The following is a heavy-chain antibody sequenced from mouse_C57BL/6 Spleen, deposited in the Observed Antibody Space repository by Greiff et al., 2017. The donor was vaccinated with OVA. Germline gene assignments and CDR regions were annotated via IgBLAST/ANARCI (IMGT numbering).Heavy chain of an antibody. V-gene: IGHV5-4*01. J-gene: IGHJ2*01. CDR2: ISDGGSYT. CDR1: GFTFSSYA. Sequence: EVQRVESGGGLVKPGGSLKLSCAASGFTFSSYAMSWVRQTPEKRLEWVATISDGGSYTYYPDNVKGRFTISRDNAKNNLYLQMSHLRTEDTAMYYCARDHPDGSSFDYWGQGTTLTVSS. CDR3: ARDHPDGSSFDY. D-gene: IGHD1-1*01.